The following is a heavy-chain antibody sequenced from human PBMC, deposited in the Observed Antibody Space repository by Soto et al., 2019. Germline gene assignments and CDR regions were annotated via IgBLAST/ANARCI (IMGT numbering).Heavy chain of an antibody. CDR1: GFTFSHYV. CDR2: ISGSGSSV. CDR3: AKVRASYLSASYFYYGLDV. D-gene: IGHD3-10*01. Sequence: EVELLESGGGLVRPGGSLRLSCAASGFTFSHYVLSWVCQSPERGLEWVSSISGSGSSVYVADSVRGRFIMSRDLSTNTVSLQMNSLRAEDTAVYYCAKVRASYLSASYFYYGLDVWGQGTTVTVSS. V-gene: IGHV3-23*01. J-gene: IGHJ6*02.